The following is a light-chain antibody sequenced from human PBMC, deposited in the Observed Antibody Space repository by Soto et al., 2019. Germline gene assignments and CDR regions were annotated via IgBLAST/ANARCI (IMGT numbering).Light chain of an antibody. CDR3: LQDHNYPLT. Sequence: IPITQSPTSLSASVGDKVTITCRASQGIRSDLGWYQQKPGKAPKLLIYAASSLQSGVPSRFSGSGSGTDFTLTISSLQPEDFATYYCLQDHNYPLTFGQGSKVDIK. CDR1: QGIRSD. J-gene: IGKJ1*01. V-gene: IGKV1-6*01. CDR2: AAS.